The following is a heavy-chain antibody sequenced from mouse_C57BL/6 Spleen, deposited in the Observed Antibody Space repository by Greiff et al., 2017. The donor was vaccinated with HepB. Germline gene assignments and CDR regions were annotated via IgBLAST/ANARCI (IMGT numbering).Heavy chain of an antibody. CDR3: AREDYGYDGDAMDY. J-gene: IGHJ4*01. D-gene: IGHD2-2*01. CDR2: IYPGSGNT. Sequence: VQLVESGAELVRPGASVKLSCKASGYTFTDYYINWVKQRPGQGLEWIARIYPGSGNTYYNEKFKGKATLTAEKSSSTAYMQLSSLTSEDSAVYFCAREDYGYDGDAMDYWGQGTSVTVSS. CDR1: GYTFTDYY. V-gene: IGHV1-76*01.